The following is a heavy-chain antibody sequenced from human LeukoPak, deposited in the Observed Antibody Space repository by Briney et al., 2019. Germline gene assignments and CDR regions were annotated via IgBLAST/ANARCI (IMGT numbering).Heavy chain of an antibody. CDR3: ATANPTPRGINFDS. CDR2: INGGDYST. D-gene: IGHD3-10*01. CDR1: GFNFSRNA. Sequence: GGSLRLSCAASGFNFSRNAITWVRQAREKGLQWVSSINGGDYSTYYADSVKGRFTISRDSSKNILYLQMNSLRTDDTAMYYCATANPTPRGINFDSWGQGTLATVSS. V-gene: IGHV3-23*01. J-gene: IGHJ4*02.